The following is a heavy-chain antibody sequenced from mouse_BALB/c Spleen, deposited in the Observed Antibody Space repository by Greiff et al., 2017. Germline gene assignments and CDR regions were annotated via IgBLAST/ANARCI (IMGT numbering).Heavy chain of an antibody. J-gene: IGHJ4*01. CDR2: INPYNGAT. Sequence: VQLQQSGPELVKPGASVKISCKASGYSFTGYYMHWVKQSHVKSLEWIGRINPYNGATSYNQNFKDKASLTVDKSSSTAYMELHSLTSEDSAVYYCARGWDYDEGYYYAMDYWGQGTSVTVSS. V-gene: IGHV1-31*01. CDR1: GYSFTGYY. CDR3: ARGWDYDEGYYYAMDY. D-gene: IGHD2-4*01.